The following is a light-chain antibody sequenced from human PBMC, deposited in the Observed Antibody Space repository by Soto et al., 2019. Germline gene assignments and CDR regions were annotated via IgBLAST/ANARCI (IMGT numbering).Light chain of an antibody. CDR2: KAS. V-gene: IGKV1-5*03. CDR1: QSITDW. Sequence: DIQMTQSPSTLSASVGDRVTITCRASQSITDWLAWYQQKPGKAPKFLIYKASNLEGGVPSRFSVSVSGTVFTLNISSVQPDDFATYYCQYWDNYSWTFGQGTKLEIK. CDR3: QYWDNYSWT. J-gene: IGKJ1*01.